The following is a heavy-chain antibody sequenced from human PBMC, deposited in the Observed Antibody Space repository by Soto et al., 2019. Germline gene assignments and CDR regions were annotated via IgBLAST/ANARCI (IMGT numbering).Heavy chain of an antibody. CDR2: IYYSGST. V-gene: IGHV4-39*01. Sequence: ASETLSLTCTVSGGSISSSSYYWGWIRQPPGKGLEWIGSIYYSGSTYYNPSLKSRVTISVDTSKNQFSLKLSSVTAADTAVYYCARHVAAAGTVWWFDPWGQGTPVTVSS. CDR1: GGSISSSSYY. D-gene: IGHD6-13*01. CDR3: ARHVAAAGTVWWFDP. J-gene: IGHJ5*02.